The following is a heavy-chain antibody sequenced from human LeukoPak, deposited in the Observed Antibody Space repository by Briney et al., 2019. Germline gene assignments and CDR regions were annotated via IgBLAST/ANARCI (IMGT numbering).Heavy chain of an antibody. CDR1: GASINSHY. Sequence: PSETLSLTCTVSGASINSHYWSWIRQPAGMGLEWIGRIYISGSTNYNSSLQSRVTMSVDTSKNQFSLKLSSVTAADTAVYYCARALNPLPGTYYFDYWGQGTLVTVSS. CDR3: ARALNPLPGTYYFDY. CDR2: IYISGST. D-gene: IGHD2-15*01. J-gene: IGHJ4*02. V-gene: IGHV4-4*07.